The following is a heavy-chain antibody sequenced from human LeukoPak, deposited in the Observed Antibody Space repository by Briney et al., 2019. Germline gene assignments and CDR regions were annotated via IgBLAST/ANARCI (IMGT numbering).Heavy chain of an antibody. J-gene: IGHJ4*02. CDR1: GFTFSSYS. Sequence: PGGSLRLSCEAPGFTFSSYSMEWVRQAPGKGLEWLSYITSTSDIIYYADSVKGRFTISRDNGKNSLYLQMNSLRAEDTAIYYCARPDCSSSGCYTPGYWGPGTLVTVSS. CDR2: ITSTSDII. CDR3: ARPDCSSSGCYTPGY. V-gene: IGHV3-48*01. D-gene: IGHD2-2*02.